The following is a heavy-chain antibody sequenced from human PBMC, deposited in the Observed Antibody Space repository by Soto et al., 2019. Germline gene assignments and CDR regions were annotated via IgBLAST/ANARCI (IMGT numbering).Heavy chain of an antibody. CDR2: IGGSGTTI. CDR1: GFPFSAYA. D-gene: IGHD2-21*01. V-gene: IGHV3-23*01. CDR3: SRRFYANTSYPRIDF. Sequence: GGSLRLSCVASGFPFSAYAMNWVRQTPGKGLEWVCGIGGSGTTIYCADSVKGRFTISRDDSRTIAYLRMNSLKTEDTAAYYCSRRFYANTSYPRIDFWGQGTLVIVSS. J-gene: IGHJ4*02.